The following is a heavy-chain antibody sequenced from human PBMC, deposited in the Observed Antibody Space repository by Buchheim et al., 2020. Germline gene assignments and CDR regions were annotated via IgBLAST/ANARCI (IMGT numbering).Heavy chain of an antibody. CDR2: ISGSGGST. J-gene: IGHJ4*02. Sequence: EVQLLESGGGLVQPGGSLRLSCAASGFTFSSYAMSWVRQAPGKGLEWVSAISGSGGSTYYADSVKGRFTISRDKSKNTLSLQMNSLRAEDTAVYYCAKDRSFFYSSSSGVWDYWGQGTL. D-gene: IGHD6-6*01. V-gene: IGHV3-23*01. CDR1: GFTFSSYA. CDR3: AKDRSFFYSSSSGVWDY.